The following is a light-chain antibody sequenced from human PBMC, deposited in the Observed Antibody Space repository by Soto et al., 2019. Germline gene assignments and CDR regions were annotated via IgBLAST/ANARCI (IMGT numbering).Light chain of an antibody. V-gene: IGLV4-60*02. Sequence: QSVLTQSSSASASLGSSVKLTCTLSSGHSSYIIAWHQQQPGKAPRYLMKLEGSGSYNTGSGVPDRVSGSSSGADRYLTISNLQFEDEADYYCETWVSNTYVFGTGTQLTVL. CDR2: LEGSGSY. J-gene: IGLJ1*01. CDR1: SGHSSYI. CDR3: ETWVSNTYV.